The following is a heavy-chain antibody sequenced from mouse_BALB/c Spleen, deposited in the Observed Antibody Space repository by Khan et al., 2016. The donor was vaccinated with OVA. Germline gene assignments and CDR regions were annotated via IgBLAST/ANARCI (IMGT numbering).Heavy chain of an antibody. Sequence: EVKLEESGGGLVQPGGSMKLSCVASGFTFSNHWMNWVRQSPEKGLEWVAEIRLKSNDYATHYAESVKGRFTISRDDSKSSVYLQMNNLRAEDTGIYDCTRSWDAMDYWGQGTSVTVSS. D-gene: IGHD4-1*01. CDR2: IRLKSNDYAT. CDR3: TRSWDAMDY. J-gene: IGHJ4*01. CDR1: GFTFSNHW. V-gene: IGHV6-6*02.